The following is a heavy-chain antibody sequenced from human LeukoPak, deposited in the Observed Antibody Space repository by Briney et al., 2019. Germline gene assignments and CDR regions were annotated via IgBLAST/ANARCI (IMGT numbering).Heavy chain of an antibody. CDR1: GFTFSSYG. J-gene: IGHJ4*02. Sequence: HPGGSLRLSCAASGFTFSSYGMHWVRQAPGKGLEWVAVISYDGSNKYYADSVKGRFTISRDNSKNTLYLQMNSLRAEDTAVYYCAKEGVGGSYAGYWGQGTLVTVSS. CDR2: ISYDGSNK. CDR3: AKEGVGGSYAGY. D-gene: IGHD1-26*01. V-gene: IGHV3-30*18.